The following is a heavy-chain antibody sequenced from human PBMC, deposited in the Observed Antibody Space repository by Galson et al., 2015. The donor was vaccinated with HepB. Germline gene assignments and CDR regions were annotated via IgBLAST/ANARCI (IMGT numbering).Heavy chain of an antibody. D-gene: IGHD4-23*01. CDR1: GFTFDAYG. CDR2: ISYDGHKK. CDR3: AGGGNDYGGPPSY. Sequence: SLRLSCAASGFTFDAYGIHWVRQAPGKGLEWVAAISYDGHKKYYSDSVKARFTISRDNSKNTVYLQMNGLRVEETAVYFCAGGGNDYGGPPSYWGRGSLVTVSS. J-gene: IGHJ4*02. V-gene: IGHV3-33*01.